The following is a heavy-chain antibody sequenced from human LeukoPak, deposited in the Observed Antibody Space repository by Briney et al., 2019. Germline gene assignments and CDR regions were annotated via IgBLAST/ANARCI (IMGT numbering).Heavy chain of an antibody. J-gene: IGHJ1*01. CDR3: AGDDGGNSKYFHS. D-gene: IGHD4-23*01. Sequence: SETLSLTCSVSGGSISTYYWSWIRQPPGKGLEWIGCVSYSGTTKYNPSLKSRATMSVDTSKNQFSLKLSSVTAADTALYYCAGDDGGNSKYFHSWGQGTLVTVSS. V-gene: IGHV4-59*12. CDR2: VSYSGTT. CDR1: GGSISTYY.